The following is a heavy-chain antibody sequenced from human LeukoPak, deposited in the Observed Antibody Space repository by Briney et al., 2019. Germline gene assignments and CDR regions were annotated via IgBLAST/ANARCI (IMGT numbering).Heavy chain of an antibody. D-gene: IGHD3-10*01. CDR3: ARSLYGVRVNSMDV. CDR2: ISTYNGNT. Sequence: ASVKVSCKASGYTFTSYGISWVRQAPGQGLEWMGWISTYNGNTNYAQKLQGRVTMTTDTSTSTAYMELRSLRSDDTAVYYCARSLYGVRVNSMDVWGQGTTVTVSS. J-gene: IGHJ6*02. V-gene: IGHV1-18*01. CDR1: GYTFTSYG.